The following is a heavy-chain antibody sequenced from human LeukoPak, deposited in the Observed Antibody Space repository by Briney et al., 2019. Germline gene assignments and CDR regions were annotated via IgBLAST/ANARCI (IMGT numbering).Heavy chain of an antibody. J-gene: IGHJ3*02. CDR1: GFTFSRYA. V-gene: IGHV3-23*01. D-gene: IGHD3-22*01. Sequence: GGSLRLSCAASGFTFSRYAMSWVRQAPGKGLEWVSAISGSGGSTYYADSVKGRFTISRDNSKNTLYLQMNSLRAEDTAVYYCAKEMGPGYYDSSGYYYHDAFDIWGQGTMVTVSS. CDR2: ISGSGGST. CDR3: AKEMGPGYYDSSGYYYHDAFDI.